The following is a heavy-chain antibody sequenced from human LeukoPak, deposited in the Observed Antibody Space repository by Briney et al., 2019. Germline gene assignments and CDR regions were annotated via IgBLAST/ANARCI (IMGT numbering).Heavy chain of an antibody. D-gene: IGHD1-1*01. V-gene: IGHV3-74*01. CDR3: ARPVTGTYAPLEY. Sequence: WGSLRLSCGASGCTFSNYWMHWVRQAPGKGLVYVSRINSDGSSANYADSVQGRFTISRDNAKTPLYLEMTTLRADDTAVYYCARPVTGTYAPLEYWGPGTLVTASS. CDR1: GCTFSNYW. CDR2: INSDGSSA. J-gene: IGHJ4*02.